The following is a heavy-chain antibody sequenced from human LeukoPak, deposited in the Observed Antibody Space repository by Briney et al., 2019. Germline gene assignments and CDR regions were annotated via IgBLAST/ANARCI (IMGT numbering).Heavy chain of an antibody. CDR3: ARDLGQYYDTSDNWFDP. V-gene: IGHV3-7*01. D-gene: IGHD3-22*01. Sequence: GESLRLSCAASGFTFTTYWMSWVRQAPGKGLEWVANIKQDGTERYYVDSVKGRFTISRDNAKNSLYLQMSSLRVEDTAVYYCARDLGQYYDTSDNWFDPWGQGTLVTVSS. J-gene: IGHJ5*02. CDR1: GFTFTTYW. CDR2: IKQDGTER.